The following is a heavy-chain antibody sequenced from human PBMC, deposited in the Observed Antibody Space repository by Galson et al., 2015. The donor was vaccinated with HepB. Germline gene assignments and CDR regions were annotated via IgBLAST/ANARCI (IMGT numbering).Heavy chain of an antibody. CDR2: ISTRSSLI. J-gene: IGHJ4*02. Sequence: SLRLSCAASGFTVSRNYMSWVRQAPGKGLEWVSYISTRSSLIYYGDSVKGRFTISRDNAKNSLYLQMNSLRPEDTAVYYCARVFGNSGSHIDFWGQGTLVTVSS. CDR1: GFTVSRNY. V-gene: IGHV3-48*01. D-gene: IGHD1-26*01. CDR3: ARVFGNSGSHIDF.